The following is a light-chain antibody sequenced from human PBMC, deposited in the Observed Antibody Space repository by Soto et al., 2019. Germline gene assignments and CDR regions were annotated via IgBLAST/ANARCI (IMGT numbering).Light chain of an antibody. CDR1: QSVSSSY. CDR3: QQYVSSPYT. V-gene: IGKV3-20*01. Sequence: EIVLTQSPGTLSLSPGERATLSCSASQSVSSSYLAWYQQKPGQATSLLIYGASNRATGIPDRFSGSGSGTDFTLTISRREPEDFAVYYCQQYVSSPYTFGQGTKLEIK. CDR2: GAS. J-gene: IGKJ2*01.